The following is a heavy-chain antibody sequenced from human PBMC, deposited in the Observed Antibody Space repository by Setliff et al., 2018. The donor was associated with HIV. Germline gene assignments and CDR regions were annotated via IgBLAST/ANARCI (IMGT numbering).Heavy chain of an antibody. V-gene: IGHV3-21*01. CDR1: GFTFSSYS. Sequence: GGSLRLSCAASGFTFSSYSMNWVRQAPGKGLEWVSSISSSSSYIYYADSVKGRFTISRDNAKNSLYLQMNSLRAEDTAVYYCAQAQTSVSGSYYQYLQHWGQGTLVTVSS. D-gene: IGHD3-10*01. J-gene: IGHJ1*01. CDR3: AQAQTSVSGSYYQYLQH. CDR2: ISSSSSYI.